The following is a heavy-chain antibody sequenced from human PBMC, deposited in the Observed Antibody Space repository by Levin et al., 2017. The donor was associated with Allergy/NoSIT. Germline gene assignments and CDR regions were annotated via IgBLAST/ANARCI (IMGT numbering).Heavy chain of an antibody. V-gene: IGHV3-21*01. D-gene: IGHD3-3*01. J-gene: IGHJ6*03. Sequence: GGSLRLSCAASGFTFSSYSMNWVRQAPGKGLEWVSSISSSSSYIYYADSVKGRFTISRDNDKNSLYLQMNSLRAEDTAVYYCAREGPPHYEFWSDGSYYYMDVWGKGTTVTVSS. CDR3: AREGPPHYEFWSDGSYYYMDV. CDR2: ISSSSSYI. CDR1: GFTFSSYS.